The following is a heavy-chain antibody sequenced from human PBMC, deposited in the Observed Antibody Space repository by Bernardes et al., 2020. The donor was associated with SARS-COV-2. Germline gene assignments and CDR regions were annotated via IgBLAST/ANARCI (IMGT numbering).Heavy chain of an antibody. D-gene: IGHD2-2*01. CDR1: GGSISSSSYY. CDR3: ARTGYCNSTSCFSCGFCGMDV. Sequence: SETLSLTCTVSGGSISSSSYYWGWIRQPPGKGLEWIGSIYYSGSTYYNPSLKSRVTISVDTSKNQFSLKLSSVTAADTAVYYCARTGYCNSTSCFSCGFCGMDVWGQGTTVTVSS. CDR2: IYYSGST. J-gene: IGHJ6*02. V-gene: IGHV4-39*01.